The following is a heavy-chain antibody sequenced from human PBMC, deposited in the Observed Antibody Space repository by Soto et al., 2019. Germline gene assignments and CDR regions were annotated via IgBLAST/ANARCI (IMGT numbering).Heavy chain of an antibody. CDR3: ARHGPLSNNWNQLDY. V-gene: IGHV6-1*01. CDR2: TYYRSKWYN. J-gene: IGHJ4*02. Sequence: SQTLSLTCAISGDSVSSNSAAWNWIRQSPSRGLEWLGRTYYRSKWYNDYAVSVKSRITINPDTSKNQFSLKLSSVTAADTAVYYCARHGPLSNNWNQLDYWGQGTLVTVSS. CDR1: GDSVSSNSAA. D-gene: IGHD1-1*01.